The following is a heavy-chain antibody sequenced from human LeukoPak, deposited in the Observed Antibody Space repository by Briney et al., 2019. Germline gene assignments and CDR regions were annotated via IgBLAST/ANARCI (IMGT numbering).Heavy chain of an antibody. J-gene: IGHJ4*02. V-gene: IGHV4-34*01. D-gene: IGHD1-26*01. CDR1: GGSFSGTY. CDR3: ARGPEWELHYFDY. CDR2: INHSGST. Sequence: PSESLSLTCAVYGGSFSGTYWSWVRHPPEKRLEWGGEINHSGSTNYNPSIESRVTISVDTSKNQCSLKLSSVTAADTAVYYCARGPEWELHYFDYWGQGTLVTVSS.